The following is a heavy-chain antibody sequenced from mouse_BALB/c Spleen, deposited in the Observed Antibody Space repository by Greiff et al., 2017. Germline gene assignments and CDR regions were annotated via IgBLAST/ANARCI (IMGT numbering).Heavy chain of an antibody. CDR3: ARSEGLGRAWFAY. CDR1: GYTFTDYA. J-gene: IGHJ3*01. CDR2: ISTYYGDA. D-gene: IGHD4-1*01. V-gene: IGHV1S137*01. Sequence: VKLQQSGAELVRPGVSVKISCKGSGYTFTDYAMHWVKLSHAKSLEWIGVISTYYGDASYNQKFKGKATMTVDKSSSTAYMELARLTSEDSAIYYCARSEGLGRAWFAYWGQGTLVTVSA.